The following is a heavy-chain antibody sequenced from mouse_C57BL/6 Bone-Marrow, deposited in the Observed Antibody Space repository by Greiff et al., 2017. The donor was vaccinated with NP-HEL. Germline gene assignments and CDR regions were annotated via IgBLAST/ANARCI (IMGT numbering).Heavy chain of an antibody. V-gene: IGHV1-55*01. CDR1: GYTFTSYW. CDR2: VYPGSGST. D-gene: IGHD1-1*01. CDR3: ARTRRGYYPYAMDY. Sequence: QVQLKQPGAELVKPGASVKMSCKASGYTFTSYWITWVKQRPGQGLEWIGDVYPGSGSTNYNEKFKSKATLTVDTSSSTAYMQLSSLTSEDSAVYYCARTRRGYYPYAMDYWGQGTSVTVSS. J-gene: IGHJ4*01.